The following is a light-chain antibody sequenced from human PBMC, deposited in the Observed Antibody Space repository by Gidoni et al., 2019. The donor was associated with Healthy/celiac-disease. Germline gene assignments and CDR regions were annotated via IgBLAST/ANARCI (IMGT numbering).Light chain of an antibody. Sequence: QSALTQPDSVAGSPGQSITISCTGTSSAVGSYNLVSWYQQHPGKAPKLMIYEGSKRPSGVSNRFSGSKSGNTASLTISGLQAEDEADYYCCSYAGSSTPVVFGGGTKLTVL. J-gene: IGLJ2*01. CDR3: CSYAGSSTPVV. V-gene: IGLV2-23*01. CDR2: EGS. CDR1: SSAVGSYNL.